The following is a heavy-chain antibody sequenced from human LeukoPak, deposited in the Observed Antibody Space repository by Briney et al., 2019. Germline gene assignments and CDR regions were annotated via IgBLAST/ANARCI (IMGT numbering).Heavy chain of an antibody. D-gene: IGHD3-16*01. CDR1: GGSFSGYY. V-gene: IGHV4-34*01. J-gene: IGHJ1*01. CDR2: INPRGST. Sequence: SETLSLSCGVYGGSFSGYYWSWIRQPPGKGLEWIGEINPRGSTNFNPSLKSRVTISVDTSKKHFSLNLTSVTAADTAVYYCARGSYFQYWDQGTPVIVSS. CDR3: ARGSYFQY.